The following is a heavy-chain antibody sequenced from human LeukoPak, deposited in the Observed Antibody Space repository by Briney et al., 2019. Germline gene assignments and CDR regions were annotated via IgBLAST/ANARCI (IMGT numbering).Heavy chain of an antibody. D-gene: IGHD6-13*01. CDR3: ARDSSSQSGMDV. Sequence: SETLSLTCTVSGGSISSYYWSWIRQPPGKGLEWIGYIYYSGSTYYNPSLKSRVTISVDTSKNQFSLKLSSVTAADTAVYYCARDSSSQSGMDVWGQGTTATVSS. V-gene: IGHV4-59*01. J-gene: IGHJ6*02. CDR1: GGSISSYY. CDR2: IYYSGST.